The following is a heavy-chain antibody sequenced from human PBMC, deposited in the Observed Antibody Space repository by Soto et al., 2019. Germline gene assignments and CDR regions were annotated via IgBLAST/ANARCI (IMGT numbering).Heavy chain of an antibody. CDR2: IDYNGVT. J-gene: IGHJ4*02. CDR1: GVSIYRSGYY. Sequence: PSETLSLTCTVSGVSIYRSGYYWGWMRQPPGRGLEWIGNIDYNGVTYSNPSLKSRVTISRDTSKNQFSLKLTSVTAADTALYYCGKWGVGATGNTDFDSWGPGTLVTVSS. D-gene: IGHD2-15*01. V-gene: IGHV4-39*01. CDR3: GKWGVGATGNTDFDS.